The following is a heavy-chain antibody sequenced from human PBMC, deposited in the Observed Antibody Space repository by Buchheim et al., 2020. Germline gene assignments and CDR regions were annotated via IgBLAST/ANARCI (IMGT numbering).Heavy chain of an antibody. CDR1: GFTFSSYA. V-gene: IGHV3-23*01. J-gene: IGHJ6*03. Sequence: EVQLLESGGGLVQPGGSLRLSCAASGFTFSSYAMSWVRQAPGKGLEWVSVISGSTGSTYYVDSVKGRFTISRDNSKNTLYLQMNSLRAEDTAVYYCARGYSVPADLSRRYYYYYMDVWGKGTT. CDR2: ISGSTGST. D-gene: IGHD2-2*01. CDR3: ARGYSVPADLSRRYYYYYMDV.